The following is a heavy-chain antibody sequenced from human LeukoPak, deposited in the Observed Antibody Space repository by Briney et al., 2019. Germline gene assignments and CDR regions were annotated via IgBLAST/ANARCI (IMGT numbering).Heavy chain of an antibody. V-gene: IGHV3-33*01. J-gene: IGHJ4*02. CDR1: GFTLTNYG. Sequence: PGRSLRLSCAASGFTLTNYGMHWVRQAPGKGLEWVAATWYDGSNKYYADSVKGRFTISRDNSKNTLYLQMNSLRAEDTAVYYCARVACSSSGCTDFDYWGQGTLVTVSS. CDR3: ARVACSSSGCTDFDY. CDR2: TWYDGSNK. D-gene: IGHD2-2*01.